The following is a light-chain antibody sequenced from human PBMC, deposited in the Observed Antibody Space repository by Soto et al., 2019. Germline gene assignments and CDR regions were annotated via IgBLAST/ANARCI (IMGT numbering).Light chain of an antibody. V-gene: IGLV3-21*02. CDR2: DDS. CDR1: NFGSKS. Sequence: SYELTQPPSVSVAPGQTARITCGGKNFGSKSVHWYQQRPGLAPVLVVYDDSDRPSGVPERFSGSQSGTSASLAITGLQAEDEADYYCQSYDSSLSGVIFGGGTKLTVL. J-gene: IGLJ2*01. CDR3: QSYDSSLSGVI.